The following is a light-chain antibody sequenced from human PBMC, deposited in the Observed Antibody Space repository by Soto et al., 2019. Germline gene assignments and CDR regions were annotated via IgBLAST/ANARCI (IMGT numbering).Light chain of an antibody. J-gene: IGKJ1*01. Sequence: EIVLTQSPATLSLSPGERATLSCRASQGVSSYLAWYRQKPGQAPRLLIYDASNRATGIPARFSGSGSGTDFTLTISSLEPEDSAVYYCQQRSIWPRTFGQGTKVEVK. V-gene: IGKV3-11*01. CDR3: QQRSIWPRT. CDR2: DAS. CDR1: QGVSSY.